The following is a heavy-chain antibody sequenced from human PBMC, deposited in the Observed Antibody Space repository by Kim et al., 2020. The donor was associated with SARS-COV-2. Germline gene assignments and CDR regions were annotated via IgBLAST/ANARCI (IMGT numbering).Heavy chain of an antibody. Sequence: GGSLRLSCAASGFTFSSYDMHWVRQATGKGLEWVSAIGTAGDTYYPGSVKGRFTISRENAKNSLYLQMNSLRAGDTAVYYCARWSYFYGDRTFWYFDLWGRGTLVTVSS. CDR2: IGTAGDT. D-gene: IGHD4-17*01. V-gene: IGHV3-13*04. J-gene: IGHJ2*01. CDR1: GFTFSSYD. CDR3: ARWSYFYGDRTFWYFDL.